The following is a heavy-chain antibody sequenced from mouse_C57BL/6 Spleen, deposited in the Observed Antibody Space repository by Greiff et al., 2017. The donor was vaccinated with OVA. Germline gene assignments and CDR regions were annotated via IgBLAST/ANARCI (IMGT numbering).Heavy chain of an antibody. CDR1: GYTFTSYW. Sequence: VQLQQPGAELVKPGASVKLSCKASGYTFTSYWMHWVKQRPGQGLEWIGMIHPNSGSTNYNEKFKSKATLTVDKSSSTAYMQLSSLTSEDSAVYYCAREGQLRLPLFAYWGQGTLVTVSA. CDR3: AREGQLRLPLFAY. CDR2: IHPNSGST. J-gene: IGHJ3*01. V-gene: IGHV1-64*01. D-gene: IGHD3-2*02.